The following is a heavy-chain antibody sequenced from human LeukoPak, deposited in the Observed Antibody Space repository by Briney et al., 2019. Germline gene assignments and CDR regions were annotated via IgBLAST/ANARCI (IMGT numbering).Heavy chain of an antibody. J-gene: IGHJ4*02. V-gene: IGHV3-73*01. CDR3: TRHTDMRELQNFDY. D-gene: IGHD1-26*01. CDR2: IRSKANSYAT. CDR1: GFTFSGSA. Sequence: GGSLRLSCAASGFTFSGSAMHWVRQASGKGLEWVGRIRSKANSYATAYAASVKGRFTISRDDSKNTAYLQMNSLKTEDTAVYYCTRHTDMRELQNFDYWGQGTLVTVSS.